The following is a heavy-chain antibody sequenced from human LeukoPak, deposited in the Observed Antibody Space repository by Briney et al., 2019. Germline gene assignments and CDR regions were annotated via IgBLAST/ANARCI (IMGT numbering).Heavy chain of an antibody. CDR2: IKCKTGGGTT. J-gene: IGHJ4*02. CDR3: TTDRDVVWFGELLDY. Sequence: GASLRLSCAASGFTFSNSCMSWVRQAPGKGLEWVGRIKCKTGGGTTDYAAPVKGRFTISRDDSKNTLYLQMNSLKTEDTAVYYCTTDRDVVWFGELLDYWGQGTLVTVSS. D-gene: IGHD3-10*01. V-gene: IGHV3-15*01. CDR1: GFTFSNSC.